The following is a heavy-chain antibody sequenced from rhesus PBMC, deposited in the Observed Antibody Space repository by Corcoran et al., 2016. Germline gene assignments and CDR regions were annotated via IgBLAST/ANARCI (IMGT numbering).Heavy chain of an antibody. CDR3: ASAYGLDS. CDR2: IYGGSGST. CDR1: GVSIRINF. V-gene: IGHV4-147*01. J-gene: IGHJ6*01. Sequence: QVQLQASAPGLVKPSEPLSLTFVVSGVSIRINFCSWHLQPQGKEREWIGRIYGGSGSTSNNPSLTSRVTISTDTSKNQFSLKLSSVTAADTAMYYCASAYGLDSWGQGVVVTVSS.